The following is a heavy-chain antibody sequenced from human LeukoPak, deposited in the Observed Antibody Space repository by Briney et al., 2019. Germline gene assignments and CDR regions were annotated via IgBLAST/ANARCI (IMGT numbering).Heavy chain of an antibody. J-gene: IGHJ6*02. CDR1: GYTFTGYY. CDR3: ARDPHGGGYCSSTSCYTGYYYYGMDV. D-gene: IGHD2-2*02. CDR2: INPNSGGT. Sequence: ASVKVSCKASGYTFTGYYMHWVRQAPGQGLEWMGWINPNSGGTNYAQKFQGRVTMTRDTSISTAYMELSRLRSDDTAVYYCARDPHGGGYCSSTSCYTGYYYYGMDVWGQGTTATVSS. V-gene: IGHV1-2*02.